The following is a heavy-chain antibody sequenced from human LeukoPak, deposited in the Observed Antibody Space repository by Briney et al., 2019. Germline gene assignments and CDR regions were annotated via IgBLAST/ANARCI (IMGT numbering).Heavy chain of an antibody. Sequence: GGSLRLSCAASGFTFSSYGMHWVRQAPGKGLEWVSSISSSSSYIYYADSVKGRFTISRDNAKNSLYLQMNSLRAEDTAVYYCARDKEAAVRGSPPVDYWGQGTLVTVSS. V-gene: IGHV3-21*01. J-gene: IGHJ4*02. D-gene: IGHD3-10*01. CDR3: ARDKEAAVRGSPPVDY. CDR1: GFTFSSYG. CDR2: ISSSSSYI.